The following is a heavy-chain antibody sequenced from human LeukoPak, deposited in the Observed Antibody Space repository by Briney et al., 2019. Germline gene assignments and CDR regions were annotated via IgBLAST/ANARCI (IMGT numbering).Heavy chain of an antibody. V-gene: IGHV3-7*03. J-gene: IGHJ4*02. CDR1: GFTFSTYW. D-gene: IGHD4-17*01. CDR2: IKQDGSVK. CDR3: ARDPNGDYIGAFEF. Sequence: GGSLRLSCVVSGFTFSTYWMSWVRQAPGKGLECVATIKQDGSVKNYGDSVQGRFTISRDNAKNSLYLQMHSLRVEDTAQYFCARDPNGDYIGAFEFWGQGTLVTVSS.